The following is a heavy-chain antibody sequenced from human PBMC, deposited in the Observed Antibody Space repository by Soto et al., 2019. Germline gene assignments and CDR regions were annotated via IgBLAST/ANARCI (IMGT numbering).Heavy chain of an antibody. CDR3: ASAPIVGATNYYYYGMDV. J-gene: IGHJ6*02. D-gene: IGHD1-26*01. Sequence: PSETLSLTCSVSGGSINSSSYFWGWVRQPPGKGLEWIGSIYYSGSTYYNLSLRSRVTISVDTSKNQFSLKLSSVTAADTAVYYCASAPIVGATNYYYYGMDVWGQGTTVTVS. CDR1: GGSINSSSYF. V-gene: IGHV4-39*07. CDR2: IYYSGST.